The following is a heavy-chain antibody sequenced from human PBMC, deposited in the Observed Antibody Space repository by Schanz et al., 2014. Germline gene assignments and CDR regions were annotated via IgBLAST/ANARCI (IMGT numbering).Heavy chain of an antibody. CDR2: ISSGSSYA. CDR1: GFTFRDYY. CDR3: ARANYRRKINFDY. Sequence: QVQLVESGGGLVKPGGSLRLSCAASGFTFRDYYMSWIRQAPGKGLEWVSDISSGSSYANYADSVKGRFTISRDNAKNSLYLQMNSLRAEDTPVYYCARANYRRKINFDYWGRGTLVTVSS. D-gene: IGHD3-10*01. J-gene: IGHJ4*02. V-gene: IGHV3-11*05.